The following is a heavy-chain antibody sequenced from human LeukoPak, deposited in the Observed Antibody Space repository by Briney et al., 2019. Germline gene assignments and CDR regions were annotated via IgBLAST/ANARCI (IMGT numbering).Heavy chain of an antibody. J-gene: IGHJ4*02. V-gene: IGHV3-7*01. CDR1: GFTFSSYW. CDR3: ARRSTVSGTDY. D-gene: IGHD6-19*01. Sequence: GRSLRLSCAASGFTFSSYWMTWVRQAPGKGLEWVANIKKDGSEIYYADSVKGRFTISRDNAKNSLFLQMNSLRAEDTALYYCARRSTVSGTDYWGQGTLVIVSS. CDR2: IKKDGSEI.